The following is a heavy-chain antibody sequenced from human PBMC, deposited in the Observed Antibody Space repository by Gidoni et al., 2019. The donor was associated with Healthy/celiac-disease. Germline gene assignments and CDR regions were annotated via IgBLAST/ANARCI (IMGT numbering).Heavy chain of an antibody. D-gene: IGHD6-19*01. CDR3: ARGQQWLGGAFDY. J-gene: IGHJ4*02. CDR2: IYTSGST. V-gene: IGHV4-61*02. CDR1: GGSISSGSYY. Sequence: QVQLQESGPGLVKPSQTLSLTCTVSGGSISSGSYYWSWIRQPAGKGLEWIGRIYTSGSTNYNPPLKSRVTISVDTSKNQFSLKLSSVTAADTAVYYCARGQQWLGGAFDYWGQGTLVTVSS.